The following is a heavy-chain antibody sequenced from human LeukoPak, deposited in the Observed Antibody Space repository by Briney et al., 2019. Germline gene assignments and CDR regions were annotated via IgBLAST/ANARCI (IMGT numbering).Heavy chain of an antibody. CDR2: IYSGGST. D-gene: IGHD3-22*01. CDR3: AKDSLYDSSGYYLTANFDY. CDR1: GFTVSSNY. V-gene: IGHV3-53*01. Sequence: GGSLRLSCAASGFTVSSNYMSWVRQAPGKGLEWVSIIYSGGSTFYADSVKGRFTISRDNSKNTLYLQMNSLRAEDTAVYYCAKDSLYDSSGYYLTANFDYWGQGTLVTVSS. J-gene: IGHJ4*02.